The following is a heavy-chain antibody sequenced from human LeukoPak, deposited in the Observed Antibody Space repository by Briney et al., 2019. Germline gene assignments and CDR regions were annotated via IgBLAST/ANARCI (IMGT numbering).Heavy chain of an antibody. Sequence: GGSLRLSCAASGFTFSTFGMHWVRQAPGKGLEWVALISYDGNDKYYAESVKGRFTISRDNSKNTLYLQMNSLRAEDTAVYYCAKYRCSSTSCYRPDAFDIWGQGTMVTVSS. CDR1: GFTFSTFG. D-gene: IGHD2-2*01. CDR2: ISYDGNDK. J-gene: IGHJ3*02. V-gene: IGHV3-30*18. CDR3: AKYRCSSTSCYRPDAFDI.